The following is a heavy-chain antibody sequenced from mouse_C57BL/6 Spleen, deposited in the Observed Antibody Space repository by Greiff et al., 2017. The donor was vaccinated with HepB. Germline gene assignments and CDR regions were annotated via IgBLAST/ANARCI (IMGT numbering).Heavy chain of an antibody. CDR3: DRHVDITTVVEAWFDY. Sequence: EVKLMESGGDLVKPGGSLKLSCAASGFTFSSYGMSWVRQTPDKRLEWVATISSGGSYTYYPDSVKGRFTISRDNAKNTLYLQMSSLKSEDTAMYYCDRHVDITTVVEAWFDYWGQGTTLTVSS. D-gene: IGHD1-1*01. CDR1: GFTFSSYG. CDR2: ISSGGSYT. J-gene: IGHJ2*01. V-gene: IGHV5-6*01.